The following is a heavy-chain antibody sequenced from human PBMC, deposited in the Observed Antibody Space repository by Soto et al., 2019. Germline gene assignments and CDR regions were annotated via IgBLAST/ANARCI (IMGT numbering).Heavy chain of an antibody. CDR3: ARRGSSSGGRVY. J-gene: IGHJ4*02. CDR2: ISYDGSNK. Sequence: GGSLRLSCAASGFTFSSYGMHWVRQAPGKGLEWVAVISYDGSNKYYADSVKGRFTISRDNSKNTLYLQMNSLRAEDTAVYYCARRGSSSGGRVYRGQGTLVTVS. V-gene: IGHV3-30*03. CDR1: GFTFSSYG. D-gene: IGHD6-6*01.